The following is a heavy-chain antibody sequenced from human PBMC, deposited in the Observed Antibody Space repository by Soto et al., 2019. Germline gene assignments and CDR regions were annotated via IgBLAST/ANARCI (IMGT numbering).Heavy chain of an antibody. CDR1: GGSISSSSYY. CDR2: IYYSGST. J-gene: IGHJ4*02. V-gene: IGHV4-39*01. Sequence: QLQLQESGPGLVKPSETLSLTYTDSGGSISSSSYYWGLIRQPPGKGLEWIGSIYYSGSTYYNPSLKSRVTISVDTTKNQFSLKLTSVTAADTAVYYCATTYFFGSGSGYWGQGTLVTVSS. D-gene: IGHD3-10*01. CDR3: ATTYFFGSGSGY.